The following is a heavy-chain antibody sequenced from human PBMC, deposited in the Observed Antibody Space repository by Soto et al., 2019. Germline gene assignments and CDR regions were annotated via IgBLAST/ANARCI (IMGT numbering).Heavy chain of an antibody. J-gene: IGHJ4*02. CDR2: IYYSGST. D-gene: IGHD5-12*01. CDR3: ARADGYKRGVDY. CDR1: GGSISSGGYY. Sequence: QVQLQESGPGLVKPSQTLSLTCTVSGGSISSGGYYWSWIRQHPGKGLEWIGYIYYSGSTYYNPSLKSRVTISVDTSKNQFSLKLSSVNAADKAVYYCARADGYKRGVDYWGQGTLVTVSS. V-gene: IGHV4-31*03.